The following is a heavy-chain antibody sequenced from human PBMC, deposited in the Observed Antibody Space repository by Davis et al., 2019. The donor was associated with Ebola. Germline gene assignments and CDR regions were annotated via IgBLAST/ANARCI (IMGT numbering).Heavy chain of an antibody. V-gene: IGHV1-18*01. D-gene: IGHD4-17*01. Sequence: ASVKVSCRASGYTFTSYGISWVRQAPGQGLEWMGWISAYNGNTNYAQKFQGWVTMTRDTSISTAYMELSRLRSDDTAVYCCAREAYGDMGHWFDPWGQGTLVTVSS. CDR3: AREAYGDMGHWFDP. J-gene: IGHJ5*02. CDR2: ISAYNGNT. CDR1: GYTFTSYG.